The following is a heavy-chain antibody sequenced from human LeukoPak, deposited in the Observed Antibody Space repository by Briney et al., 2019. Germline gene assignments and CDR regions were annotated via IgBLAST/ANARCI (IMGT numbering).Heavy chain of an antibody. J-gene: IGHJ3*02. CDR3: ASVRLPGDAFDI. CDR2: LNNDGTIT. V-gene: IGHV3-74*01. Sequence: GGSLRLSCAASGLTFSNYWMNWVRQAPGKGLMRVARLNNDGTITSYADSVKGRFTISRDNAKNTVYLQMNSLRVEDTAMYFCASVRLPGDAFDIWGQGTRVTVSS. CDR1: GLTFSNYW.